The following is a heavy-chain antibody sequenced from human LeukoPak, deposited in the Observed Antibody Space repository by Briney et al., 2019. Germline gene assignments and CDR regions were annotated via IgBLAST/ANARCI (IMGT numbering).Heavy chain of an antibody. D-gene: IGHD3-22*01. CDR3: ARVPDTSGYFYYFDY. Sequence: SETLSLTCTVSGASISTYYWGWIRQPPEKRPEWIGHISYSGGTNYNPSLKSRVTISMDTSKNQFSLNLSSVTAAGTAVYYCARVPDTSGYFYYFDYWGRGTLVTVSS. CDR2: ISYSGGT. J-gene: IGHJ4*02. V-gene: IGHV4-59*01. CDR1: GASISTYY.